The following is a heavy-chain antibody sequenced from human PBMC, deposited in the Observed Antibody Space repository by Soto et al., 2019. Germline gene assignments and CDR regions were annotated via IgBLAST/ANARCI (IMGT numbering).Heavy chain of an antibody. V-gene: IGHV3-23*01. CDR1: GFTFSSYA. Sequence: GGSLRLSCAASGFTFSSYAMSWVRQAPGKGLEWVSAISGSGGSTYYADSVKGRFTISRDNSKNTLYLQMNSLRAEDTAVYYCAKDHPCSGGSCYSVGYWGQGTLVTVSS. D-gene: IGHD2-15*01. CDR2: ISGSGGST. CDR3: AKDHPCSGGSCYSVGY. J-gene: IGHJ4*02.